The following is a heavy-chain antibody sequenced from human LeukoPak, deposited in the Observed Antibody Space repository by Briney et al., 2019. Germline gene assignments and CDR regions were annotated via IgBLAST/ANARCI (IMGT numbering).Heavy chain of an antibody. D-gene: IGHD7-27*01. CDR3: ARGGPWGHRFLDY. CDR2: ISTSSSYI. Sequence: GGSLRLSCAASGFTFSSYNMNWVRQAPGKGLEWVSSISTSSSYIYYADSVKGRFTISRDNAKKSLYLQMNSLRAEDTAVYYCARGGPWGHRFLDYWGQGTLVTVSS. J-gene: IGHJ4*02. V-gene: IGHV3-21*01. CDR1: GFTFSSYN.